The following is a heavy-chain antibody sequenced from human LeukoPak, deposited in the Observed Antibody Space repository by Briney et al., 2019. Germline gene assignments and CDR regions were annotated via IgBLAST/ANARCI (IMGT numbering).Heavy chain of an antibody. J-gene: IGHJ4*02. Sequence: SETLSLTCTVSGGSISSSSYYWGWIRQPPGKGLEWIGSIYYSGSTYYNPSLKSRVTISVDTSKNQFSLQLSSVTAADTAVYYCASVGLADYWGQGTLVTVSS. CDR3: ASVGLADY. D-gene: IGHD1-26*01. CDR1: GGSISSSSYY. CDR2: IYYSGST. V-gene: IGHV4-39*01.